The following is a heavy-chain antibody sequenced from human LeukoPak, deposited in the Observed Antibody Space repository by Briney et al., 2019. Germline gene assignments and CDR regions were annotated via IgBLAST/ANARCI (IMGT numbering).Heavy chain of an antibody. V-gene: IGHV3-48*03. D-gene: IGHD3/OR15-3a*01. CDR1: GLNFSNFK. CDR2: ISDSGRST. J-gene: IGHJ4*02. Sequence: GALILSCAVSGLNFSNFKMNWVRRAPGKGLEWVSYISDSGRSTFYADSVKGRFTISRDNAKNPLYLQMSSLRAEDTAVYYCASVDHFDYWGQGTLVTVSS. CDR3: ASVDHFDY.